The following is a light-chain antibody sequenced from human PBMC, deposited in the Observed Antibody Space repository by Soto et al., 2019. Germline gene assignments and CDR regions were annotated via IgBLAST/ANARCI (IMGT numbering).Light chain of an antibody. CDR3: AAWDDSLNGPL. Sequence: QSALTQPASVSGSPGQSITISCTGTSSDDGGHNYVSWYQQHPGKAPKLMIYEVTNRPSGVPDRFSGSKSGTSASLAVNGLQSEDEADYYCAAWDDSLNGPLFGGGTKVTVL. CDR2: EVT. V-gene: IGLV2-14*01. J-gene: IGLJ3*02. CDR1: SSDDGGHNY.